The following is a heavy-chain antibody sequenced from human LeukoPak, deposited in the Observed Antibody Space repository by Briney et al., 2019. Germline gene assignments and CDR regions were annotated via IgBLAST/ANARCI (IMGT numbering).Heavy chain of an antibody. Sequence: SETLSLTCTVSGGSISSSSYYWGWIRQPPGKGLEWIGSIYYSGSTCYNPSLKSRVTISVDTSKNQFSLKLSSVTAADTAVYYCARVYSSSSGRNIDYWGQGTLVTVSS. CDR3: ARVYSSSSGRNIDY. CDR2: IYYSGST. J-gene: IGHJ4*02. CDR1: GGSISSSSYY. D-gene: IGHD6-6*01. V-gene: IGHV4-39*07.